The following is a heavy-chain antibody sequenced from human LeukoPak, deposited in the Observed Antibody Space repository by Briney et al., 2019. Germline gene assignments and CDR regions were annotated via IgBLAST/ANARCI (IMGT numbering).Heavy chain of an antibody. J-gene: IGHJ4*02. D-gene: IGHD3-22*01. CDR2: ISAYNGYT. CDR1: GYSFTNYG. V-gene: IGHV1-18*01. Sequence: ASVKVSCKASGYSFTNYGISWVRRAPGQGLEWMGWISAYNGYTHFAQKFQGRVTMTTDTFTSTAYMELRSLRSDDTAVYYCARGFPPRRNYDSSGYYSYYFDHWGQGTLVTVSS. CDR3: ARGFPPRRNYDSSGYYSYYFDH.